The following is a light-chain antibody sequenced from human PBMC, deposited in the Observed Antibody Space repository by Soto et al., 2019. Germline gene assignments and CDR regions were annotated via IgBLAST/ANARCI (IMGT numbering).Light chain of an antibody. CDR2: DAS. J-gene: IGKJ4*01. CDR1: QDISNY. CDR3: QQYDNRVLT. Sequence: DIQMTQSPSSLSASVGDRVTITCPASQDISNYLNWYQQKPGKAPKLLIYDASNLETGVPSRFSGSGSGTDFTFTISSLQPEDIATYYCQQYDNRVLTCGGGTKVEIK. V-gene: IGKV1-33*01.